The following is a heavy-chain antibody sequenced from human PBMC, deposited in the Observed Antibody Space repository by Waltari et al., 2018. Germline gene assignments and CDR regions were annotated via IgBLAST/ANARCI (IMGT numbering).Heavy chain of an antibody. CDR1: GGSISSSSYY. CDR2: IYYSGST. J-gene: IGHJ5*02. V-gene: IGHV4-39*01. CDR3: ARHKKSGSYVLGSWFDP. D-gene: IGHD1-26*01. Sequence: QLQLQESGPGLVKPSETLSLTCTVSGGSISSSSYYWGWIRTPPGKGLEWIGSIYYSGSTYYNPSLKSRVTISVDTSKNQCSLKLSSVTAADTAVYYCARHKKSGSYVLGSWFDPWGQGTLVTVSS.